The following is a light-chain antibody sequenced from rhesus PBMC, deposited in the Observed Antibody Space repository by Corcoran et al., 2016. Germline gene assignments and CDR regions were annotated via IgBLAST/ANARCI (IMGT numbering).Light chain of an antibody. J-gene: IGKJ2*01. Sequence: QVILTQSPATLSLSPGERATLSCRASQSVSNYLAWYQQKPGQAPRPLIYDVSSRATGIPDRFSGSGSGTDFTLTISSLEPEDVGVYHCYQHSSGYSFGQGTKVEIK. CDR3: YQHSSGYS. CDR2: DVS. CDR1: QSVSNY. V-gene: IGKV3-10*01.